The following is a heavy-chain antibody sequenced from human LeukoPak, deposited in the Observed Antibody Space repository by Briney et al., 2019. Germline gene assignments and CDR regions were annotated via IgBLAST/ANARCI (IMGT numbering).Heavy chain of an antibody. V-gene: IGHV1-2*02. J-gene: IGHJ4*01. CDR1: GDTFIGYY. CDR3: ARDTGFPFLDF. CDR2: VNPNSGAT. Sequence: ASVKVSCKASGDTFIGYYIHWVRQAPGQGLEWMGSVNPNSGATDYAQKFQGPITMTTDTSISTAYMELNRLTSDDTAVYYCARDTGFPFLDFWGHGALVTVSS.